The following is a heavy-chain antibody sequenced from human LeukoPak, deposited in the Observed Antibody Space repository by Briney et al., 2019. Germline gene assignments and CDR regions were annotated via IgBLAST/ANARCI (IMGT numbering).Heavy chain of an antibody. CDR1: GFTFISYR. CDR3: AVSNNGFFDI. CDR2: ISSSSSYI. J-gene: IGHJ3*02. D-gene: IGHD1/OR15-1a*01. V-gene: IGHV3-21*01. Sequence: PGWSLTQTCPASGFTFISYRMNGVGPAPGKGLEWVSSISSSSSYIYYVGRVKGRFTISRDNAKNSLYLQMNSLRAEDTAVYYCAVSNNGFFDIWGQGTMVTVSS.